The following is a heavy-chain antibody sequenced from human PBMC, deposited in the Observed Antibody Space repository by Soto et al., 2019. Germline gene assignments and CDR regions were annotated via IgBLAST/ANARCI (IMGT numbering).Heavy chain of an antibody. D-gene: IGHD3-22*01. J-gene: IGHJ4*02. V-gene: IGHV4-30-4*01. Sequence: PSETLSLTCTVSGGSISSGGYYWSWIRQPPGKGLEWIGYIYYSGSTYYNPSLKSRVTISVDTSKNQFSLKLSSVTAADTAVYYCARSGNYDSSGYYPFDYWGQGTLVTVSS. CDR3: ARSGNYDSSGYYPFDY. CDR1: GGSISSGGYY. CDR2: IYYSGST.